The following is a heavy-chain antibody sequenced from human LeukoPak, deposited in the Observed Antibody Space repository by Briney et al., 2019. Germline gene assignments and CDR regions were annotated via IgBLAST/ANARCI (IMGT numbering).Heavy chain of an antibody. J-gene: IGHJ4*02. CDR1: RFTFSNFW. CDR3: ASFSGSYSDY. CDR2: IKQDGSQK. D-gene: IGHD1-26*01. Sequence: GGSLRLSCAASRFTFSNFWMSWVRQTPGKGLEWVANIKQDGSQKYYVDSVRGRFTISRDNARNSLSLQMNSLRTEDTAVYYCASFSGSYSDYWGQGTLVTVSS. V-gene: IGHV3-7*01.